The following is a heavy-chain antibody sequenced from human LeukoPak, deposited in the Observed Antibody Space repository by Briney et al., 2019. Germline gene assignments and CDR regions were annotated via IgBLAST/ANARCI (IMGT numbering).Heavy chain of an antibody. CDR2: ISTDGSST. J-gene: IGHJ5*02. D-gene: IGHD6-6*01. V-gene: IGHV3-74*01. CDR3: AKDLGHRTSTWFDP. Sequence: PGGSLRLSCAASGFTFSSYWMHWVRQAPGKGLVWVSRISTDGSSTTYADSVKGRFTISRDNAKNTLYLQMNSLRAEDTAVYYCAKDLGHRTSTWFDPWGQGTLVTVSS. CDR1: GFTFSSYW.